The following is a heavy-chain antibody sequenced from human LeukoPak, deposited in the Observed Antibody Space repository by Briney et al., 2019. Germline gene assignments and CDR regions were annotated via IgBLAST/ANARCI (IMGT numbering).Heavy chain of an antibody. D-gene: IGHD2-2*01. CDR2: FDPEDGET. Sequence: GASVKVSGKVSGYTLTELSMHWVRQAPGKGLEWMGGFDPEDGETIYAQKFQGRVTMTEDTSTDTAYMELSSLRSEDTAVYYCATPVGYCSSTSCYDYWGQGTLVTVSS. CDR1: GYTLTELS. J-gene: IGHJ4*02. V-gene: IGHV1-24*01. CDR3: ATPVGYCSSTSCYDY.